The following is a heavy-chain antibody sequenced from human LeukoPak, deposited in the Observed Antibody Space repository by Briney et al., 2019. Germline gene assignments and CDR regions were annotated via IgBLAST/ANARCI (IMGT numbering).Heavy chain of an antibody. CDR1: GFSFTNYG. Sequence: GGSLRLSCAASGFSFTNYGMSWVRQAPGKGLEWVSAISGSGGSTYYADSVKGRFTISRDNSKNTLYLQMNSLRAEDTAVYYCAKDNPDNFDYWGQGTLVTVSS. CDR2: ISGSGGST. CDR3: AKDNPDNFDY. J-gene: IGHJ4*02. V-gene: IGHV3-23*01. D-gene: IGHD1-14*01.